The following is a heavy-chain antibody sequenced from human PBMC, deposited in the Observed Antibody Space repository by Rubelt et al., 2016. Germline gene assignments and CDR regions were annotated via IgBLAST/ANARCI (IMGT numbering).Heavy chain of an antibody. CDR1: GFTFSSYA. CDR3: ARDGCITMSCMDV. Sequence: VQLVESGGGVVRPGGSLRLSCAASGFTFSSYAMHWVRQAPGKGLEWEAGISYDGSNKYYEDSVKGRFTISRDNSKNTLYLQMNSLRAEDTAVYYCARDGCITMSCMDVWGQGTTVTVSS. J-gene: IGHJ6*02. D-gene: IGHD3-10*02. CDR2: ISYDGSNK. V-gene: IGHV3-30*04.